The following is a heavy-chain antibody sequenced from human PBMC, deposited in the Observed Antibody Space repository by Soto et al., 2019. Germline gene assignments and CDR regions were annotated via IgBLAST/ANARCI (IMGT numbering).Heavy chain of an antibody. CDR3: ARTYYDFWSGYWRLFDP. D-gene: IGHD3-3*01. J-gene: IGHJ5*02. Sequence: QVQLQESGPGLVKPSETLSLTCTVSGGSISSYYWSWIRQPPGKGLEWIGYIYYNGSTNYNPSLKSRFTISVDTSKNQFSLKLSSVTAADTAVYYCARTYYDFWSGYWRLFDPWGQGTLVTVSS. CDR2: IYYNGST. CDR1: GGSISSYY. V-gene: IGHV4-59*01.